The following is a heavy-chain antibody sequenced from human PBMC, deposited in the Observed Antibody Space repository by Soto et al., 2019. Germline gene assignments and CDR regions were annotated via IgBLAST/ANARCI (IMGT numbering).Heavy chain of an antibody. V-gene: IGHV4-30-2*01. Sequence: QVQLQKSGSGLVKPSQTLVLTCTVSGDSISRDGSSWSWLRQPPGKGLEWIGYIYHSGATYYNPFLKSRVTTSVDKSKNQFSLSLASVTAADTAVYYCAREMSYYFDSWGHGTLVTVSS. J-gene: IGHJ4*01. CDR3: AREMSYYFDS. CDR1: GDSISRDGSS. CDR2: IYHSGAT.